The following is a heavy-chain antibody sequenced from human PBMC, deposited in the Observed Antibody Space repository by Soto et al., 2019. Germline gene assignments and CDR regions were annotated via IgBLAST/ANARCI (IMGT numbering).Heavy chain of an antibody. V-gene: IGHV3-30*18. CDR1: GFTFSSYG. D-gene: IGHD3-10*01. J-gene: IGHJ5*02. Sequence: QVQLVESGGGVVQPGRSLRLSCAASGFTFSSYGMHWVRQAPGKGLQWVAVISFDGSKIYYADSVKGRFIISRDNSKNTLYLQMNSLRAEDTAMYYCAKGVVGELLSFDPWGQGTLVTVSS. CDR3: AKGVVGELLSFDP. CDR2: ISFDGSKI.